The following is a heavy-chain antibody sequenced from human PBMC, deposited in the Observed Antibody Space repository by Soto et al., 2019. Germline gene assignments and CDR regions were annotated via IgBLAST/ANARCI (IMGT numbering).Heavy chain of an antibody. V-gene: IGHV4-4*02. CDR1: GGSIRSNNW. D-gene: IGHD1-26*01. CDR3: ARVYSGSYSDS. Sequence: QVQLQESGPGLVKPSGTLSLTCAVSGGSIRSNNWWSWVRQPPGKGLEWSGEIFHGGSTYYNPSLKTRVTISVDKSKNQFSLKLSSVTAADTAVYYCARVYSGSYSDSWGQGTLVTVSS. J-gene: IGHJ4*02. CDR2: IFHGGST.